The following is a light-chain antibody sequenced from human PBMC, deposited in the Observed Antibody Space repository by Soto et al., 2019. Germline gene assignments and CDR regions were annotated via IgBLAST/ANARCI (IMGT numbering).Light chain of an antibody. CDR3: QQRSNWPVT. Sequence: EIVLTQSPATLSLSPGEGATLSCRASQSVSSYLAWYQQKPGQAPRLLIYDASNRATGIPARFSGSGSGTDFPLIISSLEPEDFAVYYCQQRSNWPVTFGLGTTVEV. J-gene: IGKJ1*01. CDR1: QSVSSY. CDR2: DAS. V-gene: IGKV3-11*01.